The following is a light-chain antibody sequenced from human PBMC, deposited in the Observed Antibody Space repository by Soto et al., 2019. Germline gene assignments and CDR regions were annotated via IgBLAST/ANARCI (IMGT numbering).Light chain of an antibody. CDR1: SSDVGGYNY. Sequence: QSVLTQPPSASGSPGQSVTISCTGTSSDVGGYNYVSWYQQHPGNAPKLMIYEISKRPSGVPDRFSGSKSGNTASLSVSGLQAEDEADYYCSSFVGSSQVVFGGGTKVTVL. J-gene: IGLJ2*01. CDR3: SSFVGSSQVV. V-gene: IGLV2-8*01. CDR2: EIS.